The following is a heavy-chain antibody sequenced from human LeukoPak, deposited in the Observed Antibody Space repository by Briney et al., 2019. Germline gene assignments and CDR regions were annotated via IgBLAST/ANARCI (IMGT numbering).Heavy chain of an antibody. CDR2: ISGSGGNV. V-gene: IGHV3-23*01. J-gene: IGHJ2*01. CDR3: ARGPPWYFDL. Sequence: GGSLRLSCAASGFTFSSYGMSWVRQAPGKGLEWVSSISGSGGNVYYAGSVRGRFTISRDNSKNTVYLQMNSLRAEDTAVYYCARGPPWYFDLWGRGTLVTVSS. CDR1: GFTFSSYG. D-gene: IGHD6-25*01.